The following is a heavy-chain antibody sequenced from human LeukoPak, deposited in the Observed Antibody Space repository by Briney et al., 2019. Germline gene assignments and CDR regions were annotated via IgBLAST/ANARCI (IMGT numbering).Heavy chain of an antibody. CDR1: GYTFTSYY. Sequence: ASVKVSCKSSGYTFTSYYMYWVRQAPGKGLEWMGIINPSGGSTSYAQKFQGRVTMTRDTSTSTVYMELSSLRSEDTAVYYCARDSGMVRGTVDYWGQGTLVTVSS. CDR2: INPSGGST. V-gene: IGHV1-46*01. D-gene: IGHD3-10*01. J-gene: IGHJ4*02. CDR3: ARDSGMVRGTVDY.